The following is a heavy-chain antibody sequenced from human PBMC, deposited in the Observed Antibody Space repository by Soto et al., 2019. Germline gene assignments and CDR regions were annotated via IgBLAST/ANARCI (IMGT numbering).Heavy chain of an antibody. CDR1: GFTFSSYA. CDR2: ISYDGSNK. CDR3: ARGYYGMDV. Sequence: QVQLVESGGGVVQPGRSLRLSCAASGFTFSSYAMHWVRQAPGKGLEWVAVISYDGSNKYYADSVKGRFTISRDNSKNKLYLQMNSLRAEDTAVYYCARGYYGMDVWGQGTTVTVSS. J-gene: IGHJ6*02. V-gene: IGHV3-30-3*01.